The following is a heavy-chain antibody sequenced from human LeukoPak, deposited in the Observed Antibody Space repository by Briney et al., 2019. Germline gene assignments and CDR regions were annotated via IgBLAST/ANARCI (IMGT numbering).Heavy chain of an antibody. D-gene: IGHD3-9*01. J-gene: IGHJ4*02. CDR2: INHSGST. CDR3: ARGGYYDILTGYTD. V-gene: IGHV4-34*01. CDR1: GGSFSGYY. Sequence: NPSETLSLTCAVYGGSFSGYYWSWIRQPPGKGLEWIGEINHSGSTNYNPSLKSRVTISVDTSKNQFSLKLSSVTAADTAVYYCARGGYYDILTGYTDWGQGTLVTVS.